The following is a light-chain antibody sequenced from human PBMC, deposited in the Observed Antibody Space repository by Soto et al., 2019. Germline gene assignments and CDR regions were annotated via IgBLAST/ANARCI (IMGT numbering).Light chain of an antibody. CDR3: RSYTSSLTYVV. Sequence: QSALTQPASVSGSPGQSITISCTGTSSDVGGYNYVSWYQQHPGKAPKLMIYDVINRPSGVSNRFSGSKSGNSASLTISGLQAEDEADYYCRSYTSSLTYVVFGGGTKVTVL. CDR1: SSDVGGYNY. CDR2: DVI. V-gene: IGLV2-14*03. J-gene: IGLJ2*01.